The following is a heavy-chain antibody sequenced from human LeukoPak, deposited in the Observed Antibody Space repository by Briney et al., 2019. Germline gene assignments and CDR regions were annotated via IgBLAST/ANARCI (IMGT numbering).Heavy chain of an antibody. Sequence: RWASLRLSCAASGFTFSSYSMNWVRQAPGKGLEWVSSINTSSSYIYYADSVKGRFTISRDNAKNSLYLQMNSLGAEDTAVYYCARDLTYYYDSSPYYYYGMDVWGQGTTVTVS. CDR1: GFTFSSYS. V-gene: IGHV3-21*01. CDR3: ARDLTYYYDSSPYYYYGMDV. D-gene: IGHD3-22*01. J-gene: IGHJ6*02. CDR2: INTSSSYI.